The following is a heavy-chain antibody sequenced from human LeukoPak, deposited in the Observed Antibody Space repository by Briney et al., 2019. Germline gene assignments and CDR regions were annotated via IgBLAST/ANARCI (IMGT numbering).Heavy chain of an antibody. J-gene: IGHJ4*02. CDR3: AKDSVGYYYDSSGYLYY. V-gene: IGHV3-30*18. CDR2: ISYDGSNK. D-gene: IGHD3-22*01. Sequence: GGSLRLSCAASGFTFSSYGMHWVRQAPGKGLEWVAVISYDGSNKYYADSVKGRFTISRDNSKNTLYLQMNSLRAEDTAVYYCAKDSVGYYYDSSGYLYYWGQGTLVAVSS. CDR1: GFTFSSYG.